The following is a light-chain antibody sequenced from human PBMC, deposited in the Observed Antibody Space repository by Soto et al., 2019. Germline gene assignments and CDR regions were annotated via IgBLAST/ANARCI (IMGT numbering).Light chain of an antibody. Sequence: EIVLTQSPVTLSLSPGERATLSCRASQSVDSYLAWYQQKPGQAPRLLIYAASNRATGIPARFSGSGSGTDFTLTISSLEPEDFAVYYCLQRSNWPLTFGGGTKVEIK. CDR2: AAS. CDR1: QSVDSY. CDR3: LQRSNWPLT. J-gene: IGKJ4*01. V-gene: IGKV3-11*01.